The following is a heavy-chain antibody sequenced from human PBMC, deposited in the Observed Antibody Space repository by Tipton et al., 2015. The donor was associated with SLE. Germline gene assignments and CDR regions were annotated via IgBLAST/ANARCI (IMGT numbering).Heavy chain of an antibody. V-gene: IGHV3-9*01. CDR3: AKAVAKIQAAGGDY. J-gene: IGHJ4*02. Sequence: SLRLSCAASGFTFDDYAMHWVRQAPGKGLEWVSGISWNSGSIGYADSVKGRFTISRDNAKNSLHLQMNSLRAEDTALYYCAKAVAKIQAAGGDYWGQGTLVTVSS. CDR1: GFTFDDYA. CDR2: ISWNSGSI. D-gene: IGHD6-13*01.